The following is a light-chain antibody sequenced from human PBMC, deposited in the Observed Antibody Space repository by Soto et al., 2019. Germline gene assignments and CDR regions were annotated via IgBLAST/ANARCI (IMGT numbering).Light chain of an antibody. J-gene: IGLJ1*01. CDR2: DDN. V-gene: IGLV1-51*01. Sequence: SVLTQPRSVSAAPGQKVTISCSGSSSNIGGNSVSWYQQLPGTAPKLLIYDDNKRPSGIPDRFPGSKSGTSATLGITGFQTGDEADYYCGSWDSSLSAYVFGTGTKVTVL. CDR1: SSNIGGNS. CDR3: GSWDSSLSAYV.